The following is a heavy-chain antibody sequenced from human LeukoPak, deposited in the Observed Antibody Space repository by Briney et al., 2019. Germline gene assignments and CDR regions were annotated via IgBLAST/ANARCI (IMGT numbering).Heavy chain of an antibody. CDR3: ARGAIAGANFDY. V-gene: IGHV3-74*01. Sequence: GGSLRLSCVDSGFTFSRFWMHWVRQAPGKGLVWVSQITTDGSSTSYADSVKGRFTISRDNAKNTLYLQMNSLRAEDTAVYYCARGAIAGANFDYWGQGALVTVSS. CDR1: GFTFSRFW. CDR2: ITTDGSST. D-gene: IGHD1-26*01. J-gene: IGHJ4*02.